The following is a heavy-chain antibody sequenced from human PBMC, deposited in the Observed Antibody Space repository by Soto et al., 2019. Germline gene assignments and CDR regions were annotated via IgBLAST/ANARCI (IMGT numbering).Heavy chain of an antibody. CDR2: VSAGGDMT. D-gene: IGHD3-10*01. CDR1: GFTFSSYA. Sequence: DVQLLESGGHLVQPGGSLRLSCAASGFTFSSYAMSWVRQAPGKGLEWVSSVSAGGDMTYYSDSVKGRFTISRDNSNIALSLPLNSLRTADTALYYCARGDRGGSGSPASYYYAGLDVWGQGTTVTVSS. J-gene: IGHJ6*02. V-gene: IGHV3-23*01. CDR3: ARGDRGGSGSPASYYYAGLDV.